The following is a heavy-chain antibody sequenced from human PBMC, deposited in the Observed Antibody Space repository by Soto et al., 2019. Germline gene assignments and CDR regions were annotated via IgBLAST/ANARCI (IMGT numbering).Heavy chain of an antibody. CDR2: VNPNSGNT. J-gene: IGHJ4*02. CDR1: GYTFTSYD. Sequence: GASVKVSCKASGYTFTSYDINWVRQATGQGLEWMGWVNPNSGNTGYAQKFQGRVTMTRNTSISTAYMELSSLRSEDTAVYYCARGERYYDRGYFDYWGQGTLVTVSS. CDR3: ARGERYYDRGYFDY. V-gene: IGHV1-8*01. D-gene: IGHD3-22*01.